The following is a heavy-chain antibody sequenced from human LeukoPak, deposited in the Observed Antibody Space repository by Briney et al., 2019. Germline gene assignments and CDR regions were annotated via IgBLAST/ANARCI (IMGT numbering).Heavy chain of an antibody. Sequence: PGGSLTLSCAASGFTFSNYYMSWVRQAPGRGLEWLANIKHDGSDNYYVDSVRGRFTISRDNAKNSLYLQMTSLRAEDTAVYYCTRDEGATVTTVRFDYWGQGNWVLVSS. CDR3: TRDEGATVTTVRFDY. V-gene: IGHV3-7*01. J-gene: IGHJ4*02. D-gene: IGHD4-17*01. CDR2: IKHDGSDN. CDR1: GFTFSNYY.